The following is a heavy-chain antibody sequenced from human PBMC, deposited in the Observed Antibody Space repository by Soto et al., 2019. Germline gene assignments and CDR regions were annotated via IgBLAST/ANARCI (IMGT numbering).Heavy chain of an antibody. D-gene: IGHD6-19*01. V-gene: IGHV3-23*01. CDR3: AKADGEQWLLPHLDK. CDR2: ISCCGGST. CDR1: GFNFKKFA. J-gene: IGHJ4*02. Sequence: EVQLLESGGGVVQPGGSLRLSCVASGFNFKKFAMSWVRQAPGEGLEWVSGISCCGGSTSYADSVKGRFSIARDDSTNTLSLQMNDLRVEDTVKYYCAKADGEQWLLPHLDKWGQGTLVTVS.